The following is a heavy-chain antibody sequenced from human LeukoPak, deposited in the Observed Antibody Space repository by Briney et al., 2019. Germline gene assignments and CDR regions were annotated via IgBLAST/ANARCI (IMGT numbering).Heavy chain of an antibody. CDR2: INHSGST. D-gene: IGHD5-12*01. J-gene: IGHJ4*02. V-gene: IGHV4-34*01. Sequence: SETLSLTCAVYGGSFTAYYWNWIRQPPGKGLQWIGEINHSGSTNYIPSLKSRVTISVDTSKNQFSLKLSSVTAADTAVYYCARRRGYSGYGLNFDYWGQGTLVTVSS. CDR1: GGSFTAYY. CDR3: ARRRGYSGYGLNFDY.